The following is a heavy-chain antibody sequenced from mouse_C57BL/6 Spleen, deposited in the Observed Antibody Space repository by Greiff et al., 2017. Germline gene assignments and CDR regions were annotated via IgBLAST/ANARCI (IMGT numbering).Heavy chain of an antibody. V-gene: IGHV3-6*01. J-gene: IGHJ4*01. CDR1: GYSITSGYY. Sequence: VQLKESGPGLVKPSQSLSLTCSVTGYSITSGYYWNWIRQFPGNKLEWMGYISYDGSNNYNPSLKNRISITRDTSTNQFFLKLNSVTTEDTATYYCARDNYGSSGPACDYWGQGTSVTVSS. CDR3: ARDNYGSSGPACDY. CDR2: ISYDGSN. D-gene: IGHD1-1*01.